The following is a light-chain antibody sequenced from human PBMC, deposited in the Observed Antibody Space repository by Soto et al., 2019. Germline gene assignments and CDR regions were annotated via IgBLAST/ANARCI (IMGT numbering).Light chain of an antibody. J-gene: IGKJ2*01. CDR3: QEGNT. Sequence: DLQLTQSPSTLPASVGDRVIITCRASQTTSAWLAWYQQKPGKAPKLLISKTSSLQSGVPSRFSGRGYGTEFTLTISSLQPDDFATYYCQEGNTFGQGTKVEIK. V-gene: IGKV1-5*03. CDR1: QTTSAW. CDR2: KTS.